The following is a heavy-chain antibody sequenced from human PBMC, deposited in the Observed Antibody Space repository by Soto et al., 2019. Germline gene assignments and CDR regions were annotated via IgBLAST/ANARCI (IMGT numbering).Heavy chain of an antibody. CDR3: AKDLGYGSGSYSPIQYYFDV. J-gene: IGHJ6*03. Sequence: GGSLRLSCAASGFTFSSYAMSWVRQAPGKGLEWVSAISGSGGSTYYADSVKGRFTISRDNSKNTLYLQMNSLRAEDTAVYYCAKDLGYGSGSYSPIQYYFDVWGKGTTVTVSS. V-gene: IGHV3-23*01. D-gene: IGHD3-10*01. CDR1: GFTFSSYA. CDR2: ISGSGGST.